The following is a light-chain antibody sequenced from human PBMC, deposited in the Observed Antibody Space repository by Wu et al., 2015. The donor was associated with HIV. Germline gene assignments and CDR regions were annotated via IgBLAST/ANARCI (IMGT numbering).Light chain of an antibody. J-gene: IGKJ4*01. CDR1: QSITSY. Sequence: DIQMTQSPSSLSASVGDRVTITCRASQSITSYLNWYQQKLGKAPKVLIYAASSLQSGVPSRFSGSGSGTDFTLTISSLQPEDIATYYCQQSYSTLLTFGGGTKVEIK. CDR2: AAS. V-gene: IGKV1-39*01. CDR3: QQSYSTLLT.